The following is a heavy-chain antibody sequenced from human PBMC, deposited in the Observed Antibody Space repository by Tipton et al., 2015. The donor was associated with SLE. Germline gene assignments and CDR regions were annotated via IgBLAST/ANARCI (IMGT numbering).Heavy chain of an antibody. Sequence: QLVQSGAEVKKPGASVKVSCKASGYTFTDYDISWVRQAPGQGLEWMGWISAYNGNANYVQTLQGRVTMTTDTSTTTAYMELRSLRSDDTAVYYCARDGDYFPNSATARNFDYWGQGTLVTVSS. D-gene: IGHD2/OR15-2a*01. CDR3: ARDGDYFPNSATARNFDY. CDR2: ISAYNGNA. V-gene: IGHV1-18*04. J-gene: IGHJ4*02. CDR1: GYTFTDYD.